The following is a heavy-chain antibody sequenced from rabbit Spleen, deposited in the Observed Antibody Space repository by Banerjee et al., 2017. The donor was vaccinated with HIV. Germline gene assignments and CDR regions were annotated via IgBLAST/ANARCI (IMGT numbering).Heavy chain of an antibody. CDR2: IDGNSLKT. Sequence: QSLEESGGGPVQPEGSLTLTCTASGIDFSSNVYMCWVRQAPGKGLEWIGCIDGNSLKTDYATWAKGRFTCSKTSSTTVTLQMTSLTVADTATYFCAREVEIYGGYDGSGYPNYGMDLWGPGTLVTVS. CDR1: GIDFSSNVY. D-gene: IGHD6-1*01. CDR3: AREVEIYGGYDGSGYPNYGMDL. V-gene: IGHV1S40*01. J-gene: IGHJ6*01.